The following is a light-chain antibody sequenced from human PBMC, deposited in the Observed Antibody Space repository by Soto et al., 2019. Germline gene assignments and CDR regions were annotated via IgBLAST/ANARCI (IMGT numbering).Light chain of an antibody. J-gene: IGLJ3*02. Sequence: QSVLTQPPSASGSPGQSVTISCTGTSSDVGGYNYVSWYQQYPGRAPKLMIYEVTKRPSGVPDRFSGSKSGNTASLTVSGLHAEDEADYYCSSYAAGNSSSVVFGGGTKLTVL. CDR2: EVT. CDR3: SSYAAGNSSSVV. V-gene: IGLV2-8*01. CDR1: SSDVGGYNY.